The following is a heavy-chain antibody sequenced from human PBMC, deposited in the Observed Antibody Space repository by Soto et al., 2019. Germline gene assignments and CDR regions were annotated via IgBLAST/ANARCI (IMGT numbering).Heavy chain of an antibody. CDR3: ARSPVFGVAPGWFDP. CDR2: IIPIFGTA. Sequence: GASVKVSCKASGGTFSSYAISWVRQAPGQGLEWMGGIIPIFGTAYYAQKFQGRVTITADESTSTAYMELSSLRSEDTAVYYCARSPVFGVAPGWFDPWGQGTLVTVSS. J-gene: IGHJ5*02. CDR1: GGTFSSYA. D-gene: IGHD3-3*01. V-gene: IGHV1-69*13.